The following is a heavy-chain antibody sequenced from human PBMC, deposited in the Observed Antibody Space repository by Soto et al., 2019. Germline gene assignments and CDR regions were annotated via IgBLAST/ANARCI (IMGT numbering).Heavy chain of an antibody. Sequence: ASVKVSCKASGYTFTSYGISWVRQAPGQGLEWMGWISAYNGNTNYAQKLQGRVTMTTDTSTSTAYMELRSLRSDDTAVYYCARVRTVNYVWGSYRPGSYYYGMDVWGQGTTVTVSS. J-gene: IGHJ6*02. V-gene: IGHV1-18*01. CDR2: ISAYNGNT. CDR3: ARVRTVNYVWGSYRPGSYYYGMDV. D-gene: IGHD3-16*02. CDR1: GYTFTSYG.